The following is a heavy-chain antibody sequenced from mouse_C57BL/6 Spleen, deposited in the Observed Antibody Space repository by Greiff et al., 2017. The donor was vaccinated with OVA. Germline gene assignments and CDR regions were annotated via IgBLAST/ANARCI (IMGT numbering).Heavy chain of an antibody. CDR2: ISYDGSN. CDR1: GYSITSGYY. Sequence: EVQLVESGPGLVKPSQSLSLTCSVTGYSITSGYYWNWIRQFPGNKLEWMGYISYDGSNNYNPSLKNRISITRDTSKNQFFLKLNSVTTEDTATYYCARDRQQLRPFDYWGQGTTLTVSS. V-gene: IGHV3-6*01. D-gene: IGHD3-2*02. J-gene: IGHJ2*01. CDR3: ARDRQQLRPFDY.